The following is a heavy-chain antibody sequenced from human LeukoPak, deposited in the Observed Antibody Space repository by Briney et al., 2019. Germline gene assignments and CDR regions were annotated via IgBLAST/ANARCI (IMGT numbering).Heavy chain of an antibody. Sequence: PSETLSLTCTVSSGSISSGSYYWSWIRQPAGKGLEWIGRIHRSGSTAYNPSVKSRVTISVDTSKNQFSLKLNSVTAADTAVYYCARGGFLVQNHFDPWGQGTLVTVSS. V-gene: IGHV4-61*02. J-gene: IGHJ5*02. CDR2: IHRSGST. CDR3: ARGGFLVQNHFDP. CDR1: SGSISSGSYY. D-gene: IGHD3-3*01.